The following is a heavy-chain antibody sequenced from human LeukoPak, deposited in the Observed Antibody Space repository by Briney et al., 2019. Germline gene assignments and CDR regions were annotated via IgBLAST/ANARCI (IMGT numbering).Heavy chain of an antibody. Sequence: SETLSLTCTVSGGSISSGSYYWSWIRQPAGKGLEWIGRIYTSGTTNYNPSLKSRGTISVDTSKNQFSLKLSSVTAADTAVYYCARDLAYCSSTSCYYYYCYMDVWGKGTTVTVSS. D-gene: IGHD2-2*01. CDR3: ARDLAYCSSTSCYYYYCYMDV. CDR2: IYTSGTT. V-gene: IGHV4-61*02. J-gene: IGHJ6*03. CDR1: GGSISSGSYY.